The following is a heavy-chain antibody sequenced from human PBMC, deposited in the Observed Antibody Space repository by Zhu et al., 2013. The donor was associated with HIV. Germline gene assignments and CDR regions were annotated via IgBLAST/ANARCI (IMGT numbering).Heavy chain of an antibody. J-gene: IGHJ4*02. CDR2: IYYSGST. D-gene: IGHD4-17*01. CDR3: ARGPGRGFSGGDYGEFDY. Sequence: QVQLQESGPGLVKPSETLSLTCTVSGGSISSSSYYWGWIRQPPGKGLEWIGSIYYSGSTYYNPSLKSRVTISVDTSKNQFSLKLSSVTAADTAVYYCARGPGRGFSGGDYGEFDYWGQGTLVTVSS. V-gene: IGHV4-39*07. CDR1: GGSISSSSYY.